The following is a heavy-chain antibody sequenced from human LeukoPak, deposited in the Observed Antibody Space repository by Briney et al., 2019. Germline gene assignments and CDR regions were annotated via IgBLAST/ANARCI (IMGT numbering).Heavy chain of an antibody. Sequence: GRSLRLSCAASGFTFSSYAMHWVRQAPGKGLEWVAVISYDGSNKYYADSVKGRFTIARDNSKNTLYLQMNSLRPEDTAIYYCAKDGGAWGQGTLVTVSS. J-gene: IGHJ5*02. V-gene: IGHV3-30-3*01. D-gene: IGHD2-15*01. CDR3: AKDGGA. CDR2: ISYDGSNK. CDR1: GFTFSSYA.